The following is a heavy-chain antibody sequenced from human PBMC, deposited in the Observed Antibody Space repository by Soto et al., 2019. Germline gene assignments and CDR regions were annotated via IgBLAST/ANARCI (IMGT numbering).Heavy chain of an antibody. D-gene: IGHD6-25*01. Sequence: QVHLVESGGGVVQPGRSLRLSCAASGFTFYNYGMHWVRQAPGKGLEWVAIIWNDGSNSFYANSVRGRFTISRDNSKNTLYLQMSSLRVEDTAIYYCARRQISPPTRGAATARGGMDVWGQGTTVTVSS. V-gene: IGHV3-33*01. CDR1: GFTFYNYG. CDR2: IWNDGSNS. CDR3: ARRQISPPTRGAATARGGMDV. J-gene: IGHJ6*02.